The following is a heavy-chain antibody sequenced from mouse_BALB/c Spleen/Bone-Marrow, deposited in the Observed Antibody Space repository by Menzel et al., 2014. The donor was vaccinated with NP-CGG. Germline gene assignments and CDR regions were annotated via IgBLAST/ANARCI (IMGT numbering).Heavy chain of an antibody. V-gene: IGHV5-12-1*01. CDR1: GFAFSGYD. CDR2: ISSGGSNT. Sequence: VQLKDSGGGLVKPGGSLKFSCAASGFAFSGYDMSWVRQTPEKRLEWVAYISSGGSNTYYPDTVKGRFTISRDNAKNTLYLQMNSLKSEDTAMYYCARQRGYAYAIDYWGQGISVTVSS. D-gene: IGHD2-2*01. CDR3: ARQRGYAYAIDY. J-gene: IGHJ4*01.